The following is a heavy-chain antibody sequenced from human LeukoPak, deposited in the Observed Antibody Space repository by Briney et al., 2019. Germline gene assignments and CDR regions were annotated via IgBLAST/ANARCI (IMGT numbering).Heavy chain of an antibody. CDR1: GFTFNSYS. J-gene: IGHJ4*02. CDR2: ISSSSSYI. V-gene: IGHV3-21*01. CDR3: ARDRVPMGLSDY. Sequence: GGSLRLSCAASGFTFNSYSMNWVRQAPGKGLEWVSSISSSSSYIYYADSVKGRFTISRDNAKNSLYLQMNSLRAEDTAVYYCARDRVPMGLSDYWGQGTLVTVSS. D-gene: IGHD3-10*01.